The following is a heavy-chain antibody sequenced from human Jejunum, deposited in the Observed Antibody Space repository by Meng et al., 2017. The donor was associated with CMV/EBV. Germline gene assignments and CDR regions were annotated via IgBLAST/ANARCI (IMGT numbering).Heavy chain of an antibody. CDR1: GFTVSTNY. D-gene: IGHD3-10*01. CDR2: IYKGGTT. J-gene: IGHJ4*02. V-gene: IGHV3-53*01. CDR3: AKVAMIRGVVFDF. Sequence: ASGFTVSTNYMSWVRQAPGKGLEWVSVIYKGGTTYYADSVKGRFTISRDNSKNTLYLQMNSLRADDTAVYYCAKVAMIRGVVFDFWGQGTLVTVSS.